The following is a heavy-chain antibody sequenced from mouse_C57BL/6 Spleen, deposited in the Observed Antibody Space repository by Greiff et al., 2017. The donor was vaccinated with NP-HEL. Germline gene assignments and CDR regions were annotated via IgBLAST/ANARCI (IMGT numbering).Heavy chain of an antibody. CDR1: GYAFSSSW. Sequence: VQLVESGPELVKPGASVKISCKASGYAFSSSWMNWVKQRPGKGLEWIGRIYPGDGDTNYNGKFKGKATLTADKSSSTAYMQLSSLTSEDSAVYFCARVDYYAMDYWGQGTSVTVSS. J-gene: IGHJ4*01. CDR2: IYPGDGDT. V-gene: IGHV1-82*01. CDR3: ARVDYYAMDY.